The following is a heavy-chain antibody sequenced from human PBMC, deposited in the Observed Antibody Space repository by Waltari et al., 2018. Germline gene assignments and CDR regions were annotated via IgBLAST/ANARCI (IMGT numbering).Heavy chain of an antibody. CDR2: IHPGDADT. V-gene: IGHV5-51*01. D-gene: IGHD3-16*01. J-gene: IGHJ5*02. Sequence: VQLVQSGAEVKKPGESLRISCRDSGYGFDSYWIAWGRQRPGKGLEWMGHIHPGDADTRYNPAFQGQVTISADKSVTTVYLQWSSLKTSDSGIYYCARRFMTGEGLTLNWLDPWGQGTLVTVSS. CDR1: GYGFDSYW. CDR3: ARRFMTGEGLTLNWLDP.